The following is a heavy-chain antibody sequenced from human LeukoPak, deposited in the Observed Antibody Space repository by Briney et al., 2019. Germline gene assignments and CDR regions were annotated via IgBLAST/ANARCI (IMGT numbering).Heavy chain of an antibody. CDR3: ARAVGSGSFQTYYYYMDV. CDR2: IYYSGNT. Sequence: PSETLSLTCTVSGVSISSSNSYWGWIRQPPGKGLEWIGSIYYSGNTYCNASLKSQVSISIDTSKNQFSLKLTSVTAADTAVYYCARAVGSGSFQTYYYYMDVWGKGTTVTISS. CDR1: GVSISSSNSY. V-gene: IGHV4-39*07. D-gene: IGHD3-10*01. J-gene: IGHJ6*03.